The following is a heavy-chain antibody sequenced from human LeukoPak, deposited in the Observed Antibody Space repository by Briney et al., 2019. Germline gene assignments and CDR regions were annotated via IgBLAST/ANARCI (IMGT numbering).Heavy chain of an antibody. CDR3: ARGDDFWSGYYWSTHYDP. CDR2: ISSGSSYI. J-gene: IGHJ5*02. V-gene: IGHV3-21*01. D-gene: IGHD3-3*01. CDR1: GFTFSSYS. Sequence: GGSLRLSCAASGFTFSSYSMNWVRQAPGKGLEWVSSISSGSSYIYYADSVKGRFTISRDNAKNSLYLQMNSLRAEDTAVYYCARGDDFWSGYYWSTHYDPWGQGTLVTVSS.